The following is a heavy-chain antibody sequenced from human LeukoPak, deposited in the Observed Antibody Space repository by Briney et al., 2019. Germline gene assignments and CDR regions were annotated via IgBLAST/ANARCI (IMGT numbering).Heavy chain of an antibody. CDR1: EYSFTSYC. D-gene: IGHD6-13*01. CDR2: IYPSDSDT. CDR3: AKSARPYSSTWYFDF. J-gene: IGHJ4*02. V-gene: IGHV5-51*01. Sequence: HGESLKISCKGSEYSFTSYCSGGVRQLPGKGLEWMGIIYPSDSDTRYSPSFQGQVTITADKSINTAYLQWSSVKASDTAMYYCAKSARPYSSTWYFDFWGQGTLVTVSS.